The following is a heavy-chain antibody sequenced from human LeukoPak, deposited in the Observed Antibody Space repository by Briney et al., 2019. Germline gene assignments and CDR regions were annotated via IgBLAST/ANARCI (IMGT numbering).Heavy chain of an antibody. V-gene: IGHV3-7*01. D-gene: IGHD3-10*01. CDR2: INTHGTEK. Sequence: GGSLRLSCVASGFIFGDNWMGWVRQAPGKGLEWVANINTHGTEKYYAGSLEGRFSVSRDNAKNSVYLQMNSLRVEDAGFYYCGRWGVNAGLDYWGQGSLVTVSS. J-gene: IGHJ4*02. CDR3: GRWGVNAGLDY. CDR1: GFIFGDNW.